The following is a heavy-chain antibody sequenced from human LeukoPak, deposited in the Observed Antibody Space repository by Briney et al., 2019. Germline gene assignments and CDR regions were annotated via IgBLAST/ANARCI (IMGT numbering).Heavy chain of an antibody. CDR1: GGTFSSYA. D-gene: IGHD5-12*01. Sequence: SVKVSCKASGGTFSSYAISWVRQAPGQGLEWMGGIIPIFGTANYAQKFQGRVTITTDESTSTAHMELSSLRSEDTAVYYCAREYSGYDWSLDYWGQGTLVTVSS. J-gene: IGHJ4*02. V-gene: IGHV1-69*05. CDR3: AREYSGYDWSLDY. CDR2: IIPIFGTA.